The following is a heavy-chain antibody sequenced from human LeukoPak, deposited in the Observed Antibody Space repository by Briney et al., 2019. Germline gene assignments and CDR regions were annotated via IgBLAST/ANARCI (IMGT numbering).Heavy chain of an antibody. Sequence: SETLSLTCTVSGGSISSTSYYWGWIRQPPGKGLEWIGYIYYSGNTNYNPSLKSRVTISIDTSKNQFSLRLSSVTAADAAFYYCARLGITGNSWFDYWGQGTLVTVSS. V-gene: IGHV4-61*05. CDR2: IYYSGNT. CDR3: ARLGITGNSWFDY. D-gene: IGHD6-13*01. CDR1: GGSISSTSYY. J-gene: IGHJ4*02.